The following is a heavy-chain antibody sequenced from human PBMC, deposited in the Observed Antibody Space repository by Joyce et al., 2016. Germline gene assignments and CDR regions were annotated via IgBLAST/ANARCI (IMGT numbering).Heavy chain of an antibody. V-gene: IGHV4-30-4*01. CDR1: GGSISSGDYY. J-gene: IGHJ4*02. CDR2: IYFSGST. CDR3: ARANGDCCSGYYNYFDD. D-gene: IGHD3-3*01. Sequence: QVQLQESGPGLVKPSQTLSLTCTVSGGSISSGDYYWSWVRQSPGKGLELIVYIYFSGSTHRNTSLKSRLTISADTAKYQFSLKVRSVTAAATAVYYCARANGDCCSGYYNYFDDWGKAILVVVSS.